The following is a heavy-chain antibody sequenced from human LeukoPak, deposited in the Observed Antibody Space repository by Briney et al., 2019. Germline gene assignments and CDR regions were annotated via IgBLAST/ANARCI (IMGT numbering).Heavy chain of an antibody. CDR1: GYTFTSYA. J-gene: IGHJ4*02. CDR3: ARVLSSSSGWYGTDY. Sequence: ASVRVSCKASGYTFTSYAMHWVRQAPGQRLEWMGWINAGNGNTKYSQKFQGRVTITRDTSASTAYMELSSLRSEDTAVYYCARVLSSSSGWYGTDYWGQGTLVTVSS. CDR2: INAGNGNT. V-gene: IGHV1-3*01. D-gene: IGHD6-19*01.